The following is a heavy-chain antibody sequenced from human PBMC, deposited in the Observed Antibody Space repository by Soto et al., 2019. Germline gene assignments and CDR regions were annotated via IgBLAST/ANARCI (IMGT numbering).Heavy chain of an antibody. J-gene: IGHJ6*02. CDR3: ASPTVPQFYYYGMDV. CDR1: GYTFTSYY. CDR2: INPSGGST. D-gene: IGHD4-4*01. Sequence: ASVKVSCKASGYTFTSYYMHWVRQAPGQGLEWMGIINPSGGSTSYAQKFQGRVTMTRDTSTSTVYMELSSLRSEDTAVYYCASPTVPQFYYYGMDVWGQGTAVTVSS. V-gene: IGHV1-46*01.